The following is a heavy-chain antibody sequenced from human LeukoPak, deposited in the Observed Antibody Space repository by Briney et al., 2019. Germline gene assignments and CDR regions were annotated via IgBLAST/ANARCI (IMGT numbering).Heavy chain of an antibody. CDR2: FDPEDGET. D-gene: IGHD3-22*01. J-gene: IGHJ4*02. CDR1: GYTLTELS. Sequence: GASVKVSCKVSGYTLTELSMHWVRQAPGKGLEWMGGFDPEDGETIYAQKFQGRVTMTEDTSTDTAYMELRSLRSDDTAVYYCARENYYDGSGSPSASAPVDHWGQGTLVTVSS. CDR3: ARENYYDGSGSPSASAPVDH. V-gene: IGHV1-24*01.